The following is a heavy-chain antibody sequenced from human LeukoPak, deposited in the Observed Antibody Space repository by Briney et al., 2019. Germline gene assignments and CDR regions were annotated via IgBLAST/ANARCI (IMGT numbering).Heavy chain of an antibody. J-gene: IGHJ3*02. CDR2: IYTSGST. Sequence: PSETLSLTCTVSGGSISSYYWSWIRQPAGKGLEWIGCIYTSGSTNYNPSLKSRVTISIDTSKNHFSLNLSSVTAADTALYYCTRDGRRGTNGDAFDIWGQGTMVTASS. CDR1: GGSISSYY. CDR3: TRDGRRGTNGDAFDI. V-gene: IGHV4-4*07. D-gene: IGHD1-26*01.